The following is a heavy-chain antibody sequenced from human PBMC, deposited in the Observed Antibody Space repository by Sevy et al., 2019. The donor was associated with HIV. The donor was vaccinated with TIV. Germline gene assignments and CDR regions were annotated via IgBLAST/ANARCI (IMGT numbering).Heavy chain of an antibody. V-gene: IGHV3-23*01. J-gene: IGHJ4*02. Sequence: GGSLRLSCAASGFTFSSYAMSWVRQAPGKGLEWVSAISGSGGSTYYADSVKGRFTISRDNSKNTLYLQMNSLSAEDTAVYYCAKGPRWELPPYYFDYWGQGTLVTVSS. CDR1: GFTFSSYA. D-gene: IGHD1-26*01. CDR3: AKGPRWELPPYYFDY. CDR2: ISGSGGST.